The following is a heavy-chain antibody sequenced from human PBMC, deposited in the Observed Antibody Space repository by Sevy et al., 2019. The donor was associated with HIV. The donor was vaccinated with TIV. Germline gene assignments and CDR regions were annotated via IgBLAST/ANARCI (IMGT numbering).Heavy chain of an antibody. CDR2: ISSSGSTI. CDR1: GFTFSSYE. Sequence: GWSLRLSCAASGFTFSSYEMNWVRQAPGKGLERVSYISSSGSTIYYADSVKGRFTISRDNAKNSLYLQMNSLRAEDTAVYYCASLRGRGYYYYMDVWGKGTTVTVSS. V-gene: IGHV3-48*03. J-gene: IGHJ6*03. CDR3: ASLRGRGYYYYMDV. D-gene: IGHD3-10*01.